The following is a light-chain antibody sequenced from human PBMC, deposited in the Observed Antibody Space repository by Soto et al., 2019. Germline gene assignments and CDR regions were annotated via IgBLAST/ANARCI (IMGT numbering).Light chain of an antibody. CDR1: QSISSY. Sequence: EIHMTQSPSSLSASVGDRVTITCRASQSISSYLNWYQQKPGKAPKLRIYAASSLQSGVPSRFSGSGSGTDFNLTISSLQTEDFATYYCQQSYSTPRTFGPGTKVDIK. V-gene: IGKV1-39*01. J-gene: IGKJ3*01. CDR3: QQSYSTPRT. CDR2: AAS.